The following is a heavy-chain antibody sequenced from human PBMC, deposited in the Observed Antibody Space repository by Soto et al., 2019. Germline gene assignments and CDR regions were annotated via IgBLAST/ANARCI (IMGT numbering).Heavy chain of an antibody. CDR3: AKGVDFYDILTGYYGIDY. V-gene: IGHV3-23*01. Sequence: PGGSLRLSCAASGFTFSSYAMSWVRQAPGKGLEWVSAISGSGGSTYYADSVKGRFTISRDNSKNTLYLQMNSLRAEDTAVYYCAKGVDFYDILTGYYGIDYWGQGTLVTVSS. J-gene: IGHJ4*02. CDR2: ISGSGGST. D-gene: IGHD3-9*01. CDR1: GFTFSSYA.